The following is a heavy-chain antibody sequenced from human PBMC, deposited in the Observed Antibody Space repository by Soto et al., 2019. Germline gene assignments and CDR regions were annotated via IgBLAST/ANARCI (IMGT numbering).Heavy chain of an antibody. CDR2: ISSASSET. CDR1: GFTFSNYG. Sequence: PGGSLRLSCAASGFTFSNYGMSWVRQAPGRGLEWVASISSASSETWYADSVKGRFIISRDNAQNSLFLQMNTLRPEDSAIYYCARVAYWGPGTQVTVSS. CDR3: ARVAY. J-gene: IGHJ4*02. V-gene: IGHV3-21*04.